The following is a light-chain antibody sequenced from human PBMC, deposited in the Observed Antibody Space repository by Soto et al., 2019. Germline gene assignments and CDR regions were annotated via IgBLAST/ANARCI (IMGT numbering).Light chain of an antibody. V-gene: IGKV3-20*01. CDR2: GAS. CDR3: QQYGSSPWT. CDR1: QSVSSSY. Sequence: EIVLTQSPGTLSLSPGERATLSCRASQSVSSSYLAWYQQKPGQAPRLLIHGASSRATGIPDRFSGSGSGTDFTLTISRLEPEDFAVYYCQQYGSSPWTFRQGTKLEIK. J-gene: IGKJ1*01.